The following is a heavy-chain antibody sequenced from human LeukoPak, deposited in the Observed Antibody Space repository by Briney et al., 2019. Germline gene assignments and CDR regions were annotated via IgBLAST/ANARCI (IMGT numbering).Heavy chain of an antibody. J-gene: IGHJ4*02. V-gene: IGHV3-48*01. CDR1: GFTFSSYE. CDR2: ISSSSSTI. CDR3: ARDYYDASMDY. Sequence: GGSLRLSCAASGFTFSSYEMNWVRQAPGKGLEWVSYISSSSSTIYYADSVKGRFTISRDNAKNSLYLQMNSLRAEDTAVYYCARDYYDASMDYWGQGTLVTVSS. D-gene: IGHD3-22*01.